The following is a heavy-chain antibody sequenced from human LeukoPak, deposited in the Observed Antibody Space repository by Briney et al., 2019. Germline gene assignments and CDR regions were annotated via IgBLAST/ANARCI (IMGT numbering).Heavy chain of an antibody. Sequence: SETLSLTCTVSRGSISGSIRSYYWSWLRQPPGKGLEWIGYISSGGSVNDNPSLRSRVTISVDTSKNQFFLNLSSVSAADTAVYYCARIPLGYSGAYYFDYWGQGTLVTVSP. CDR2: ISSGGSV. CDR1: RGSISGSIRSYY. J-gene: IGHJ4*02. D-gene: IGHD5-12*01. V-gene: IGHV4-4*09. CDR3: ARIPLGYSGAYYFDY.